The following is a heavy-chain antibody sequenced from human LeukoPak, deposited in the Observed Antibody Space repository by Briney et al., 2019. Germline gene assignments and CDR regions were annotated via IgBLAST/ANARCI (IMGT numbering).Heavy chain of an antibody. CDR1: SGAISTNY. CDR2: IYNTGNT. D-gene: IGHD3-22*01. CDR3: ARGSFDSSGYYVFDY. J-gene: IGHJ4*02. Sequence: SGAISTNYWLGVRHPVGKGLEWIGRIYNTGNTNYSPSLESRVTMSADTSKNQFSLRLSSVTAADTAVYHCARGSFDSSGYYVFDYWGQGSLVTVSS. V-gene: IGHV4-4*07.